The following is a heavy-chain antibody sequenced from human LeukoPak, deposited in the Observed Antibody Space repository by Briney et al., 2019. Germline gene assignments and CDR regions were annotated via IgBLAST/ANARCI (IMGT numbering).Heavy chain of an antibody. D-gene: IGHD3-22*01. CDR1: GFTFSSYA. CDR2: ISGSGGST. V-gene: IGHV3-23*01. Sequence: GGSLRLSCAASGFTFSSYAMSWVRQAPGKGLEWVSAISGSGGSTYYADSVRGRFTISRDNSKNTLYLQINSLRAEDTAVYYCAKSTEQIYYYDSSGYYFDYWGQGTLVTVSS. J-gene: IGHJ4*02. CDR3: AKSTEQIYYYDSSGYYFDY.